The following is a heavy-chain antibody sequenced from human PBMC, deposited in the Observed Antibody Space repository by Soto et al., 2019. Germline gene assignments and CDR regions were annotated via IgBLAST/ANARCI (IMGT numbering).Heavy chain of an antibody. D-gene: IGHD3-10*01. CDR1: GYTFTSYG. CDR2: ISAYNGNT. CDR3: ARERSPLGIFGYYYYYMDV. J-gene: IGHJ6*03. Sequence: ASVKVSCKASGYTFTSYGISWVRQAPGQGLDWMGWISAYNGNTNYAQKLQGRVTMTTDTSTSTAYMELRSLRSDDTAVYYCARERSPLGIFGYYYYYMDVRAKRTTVTVSS. V-gene: IGHV1-18*01.